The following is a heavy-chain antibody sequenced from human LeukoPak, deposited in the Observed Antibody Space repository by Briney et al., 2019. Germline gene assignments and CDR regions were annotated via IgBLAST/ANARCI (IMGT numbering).Heavy chain of an antibody. D-gene: IGHD6-13*01. CDR2: ISSAGTT. CDR1: GFTVSSSY. V-gene: IGHV3-66*01. CDR3: ARDLEAANTYYLDY. J-gene: IGHJ4*02. Sequence: GGSLRLSCAASGFTVSSSYMSWVRQAPGKGLEWVSIISSAGTTYYADSVKGRFTISRDNSKSTVYLQVNSLRDEDTAVYYCARDLEAANTYYLDYWGQGTMVTVSS.